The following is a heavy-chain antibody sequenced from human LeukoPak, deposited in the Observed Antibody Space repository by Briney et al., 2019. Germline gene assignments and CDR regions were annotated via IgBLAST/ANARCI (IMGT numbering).Heavy chain of an antibody. CDR2: ISYDGSNK. D-gene: IGHD6-19*01. V-gene: IGHV3-30*04. CDR1: GFTFSSYA. Sequence: GGSLRLSCAASGFTFSSYAMHWVRQAPGKGLEWVAVISYDGSNKYYADSVKGRSTISRDNSKNTLYLQMNSLRAEDTAVYYCARSGQYNSGWSDYWGQGTLVTVSS. CDR3: ARSGQYNSGWSDY. J-gene: IGHJ4*02.